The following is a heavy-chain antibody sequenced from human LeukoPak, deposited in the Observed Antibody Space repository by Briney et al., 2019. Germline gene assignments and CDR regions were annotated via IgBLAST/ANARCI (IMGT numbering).Heavy chain of an antibody. CDR1: GFTFKSHH. D-gene: IGHD6-25*01. J-gene: IGHJ4*02. V-gene: IGHV3-23*01. CDR2: IDGNGDKT. Sequence: GGSLRLSCAASGFTFKSHHMSWVRQAPGKGLEWVSAIDGNGDKTYYADSVKGRFTISRDNSKNTLYLQRNSLRAEDTAVYYCAKDEFSRIAADNYWGQGTLVTVSS. CDR3: AKDEFSRIAADNY.